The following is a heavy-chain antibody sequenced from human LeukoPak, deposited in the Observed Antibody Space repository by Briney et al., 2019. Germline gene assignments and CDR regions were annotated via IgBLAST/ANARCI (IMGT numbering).Heavy chain of an antibody. Sequence: PSETLSLTCAVYGGSFSGYYWSWIRQPPGKGLEWIGYIYYSGSTNYNPSLKSRVTISVDTSKNQFSLKLSSVTAADTAVYYCAREFTSCSGGSCYSVFGYWGQGTLVTVSS. CDR1: GGSFSGYY. CDR2: IYYSGST. V-gene: IGHV4-59*01. CDR3: AREFTSCSGGSCYSVFGY. J-gene: IGHJ4*02. D-gene: IGHD2-15*01.